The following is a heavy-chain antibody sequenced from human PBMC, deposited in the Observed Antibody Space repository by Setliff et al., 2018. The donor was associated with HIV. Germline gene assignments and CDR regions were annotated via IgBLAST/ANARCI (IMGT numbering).Heavy chain of an antibody. J-gene: IGHJ4*02. V-gene: IGHV1-2*02. CDR1: EYTFTGYY. Sequence: ASVKVSCKASEYTFTGYYIHWVRQAPGQGLEWMGWINPNSGGTNYAQKFQGRVTMTRDTSISTAYMELSRLRSDDTAAYYCARGASSYDYGDYRVLVYWGQGSLVTVSS. CDR2: INPNSGGT. D-gene: IGHD4-17*01. CDR3: ARGASSYDYGDYRVLVY.